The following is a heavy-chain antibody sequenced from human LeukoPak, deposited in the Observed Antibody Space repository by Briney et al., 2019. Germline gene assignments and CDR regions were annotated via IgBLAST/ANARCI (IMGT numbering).Heavy chain of an antibody. CDR3: ARDSDAGFDY. J-gene: IGHJ4*02. CDR2: TSSDGSST. CDR1: GFTFSRFW. V-gene: IGHV3-74*01. Sequence: GGSLRLSCAASGFTFSRFWMHWVRHAPGKGLVWVARTSSDGSSTVYADSVKGRFTISRDNAKKTLYLQMNSLRAEDTATYYCARDSDAGFDYWGQGTLVTVSS.